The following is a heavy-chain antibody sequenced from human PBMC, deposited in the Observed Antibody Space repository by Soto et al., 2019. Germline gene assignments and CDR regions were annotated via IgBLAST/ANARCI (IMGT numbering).Heavy chain of an antibody. J-gene: IGHJ4*02. CDR2: INPNSGGT. Sequence: QVQLVQSGAEVKKPGASVKVSCKASGYTFTGYYMHWVRQAPGQGLEWMGWINPNSGGTNYAQKFQGRVTMTRHTTISSAYMELSRMRSDDTDVYYCARVTPLPSPIYDSRGTYDYWGQGTLVTVSS. V-gene: IGHV1-2*02. CDR3: ARVTPLPSPIYDSRGTYDY. D-gene: IGHD3-22*01. CDR1: GYTFTGYY.